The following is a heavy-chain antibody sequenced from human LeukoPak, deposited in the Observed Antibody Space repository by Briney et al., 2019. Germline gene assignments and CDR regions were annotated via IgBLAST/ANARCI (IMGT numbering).Heavy chain of an antibody. V-gene: IGHV3-21*01. CDR2: ISSSSSYI. CDR3: ARDSQYYYGSGSYEPHFDY. J-gene: IGHJ4*02. Sequence: GGSLRLSCAASGFTFSSYSMNWVRQAPGKGLEWVSSISSSSSYIYYADSVKGRITISRDNAKNSLYLQMNSLRAEDTAVYYCARDSQYYYGSGSYEPHFDYWGQGTLVTVSS. CDR1: GFTFSSYS. D-gene: IGHD3-10*01.